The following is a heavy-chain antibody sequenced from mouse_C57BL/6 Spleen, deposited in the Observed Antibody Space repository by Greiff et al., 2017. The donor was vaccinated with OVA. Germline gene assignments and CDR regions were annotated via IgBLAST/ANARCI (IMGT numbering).Heavy chain of an antibody. D-gene: IGHD1-1*01. CDR1: GYTFTSYW. CDR3: ALLGDAMDY. CDR2: IDPSDSYT. V-gene: IGHV1-69*01. Sequence: VQLQQPGAELVMPGASVKLSCKASGYTFTSYWMHWVKQRPGQGLEWIGEIDPSDSYTNYNQKFKGKSTSTVDKSSSTAYMQLSSLTSEDSAVYYCALLGDAMDYWGQGTSVTVSS. J-gene: IGHJ4*01.